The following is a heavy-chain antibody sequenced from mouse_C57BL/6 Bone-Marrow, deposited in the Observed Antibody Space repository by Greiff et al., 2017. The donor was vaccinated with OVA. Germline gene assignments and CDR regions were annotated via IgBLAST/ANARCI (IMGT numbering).Heavy chain of an antibody. D-gene: IGHD1-1*01. CDR3: ARGEFITTVEGAY. CDR2: IYPRSGTT. V-gene: IGHV1-81*01. J-gene: IGHJ4*01. Sequence: VKLQESGAELARPGASVKLSCKASGYTFTSYGISWVKQRTGQGLEWIGEIYPRSGTTYYNEKFKGKATLTADNSSSTAYMELRSLTSEDSAVYFCARGEFITTVEGAYWGQGTSVTVSS. CDR1: GYTFTSYG.